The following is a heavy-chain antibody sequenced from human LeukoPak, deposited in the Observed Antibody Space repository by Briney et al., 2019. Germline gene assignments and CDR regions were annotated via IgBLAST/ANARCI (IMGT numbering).Heavy chain of an antibody. CDR1: GDSVSFSY. J-gene: IGHJ5*02. V-gene: IGHV4-59*08. Sequence: SETLSLTCAVSGDSVSFSYWSWIRQPPGKGLEWIGYVFHTGDSNCNPSLKRRVTMSLDTSKNQLSLRLTSVTAADTAVYYCARHPFATPFDRWGRGTLVTVSS. D-gene: IGHD2-15*01. CDR2: VFHTGDS. CDR3: ARHPFATPFDR.